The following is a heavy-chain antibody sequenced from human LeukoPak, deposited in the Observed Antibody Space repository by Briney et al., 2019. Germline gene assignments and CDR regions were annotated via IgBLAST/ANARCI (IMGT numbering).Heavy chain of an antibody. V-gene: IGHV1-2*02. CDR2: INPNSGGT. J-gene: IGHJ4*02. D-gene: IGHD3-22*01. Sequence: ASVKVSCKASRYTFTGYYMHWVRQAPGQGLEWMGWINPNSGGTNYAQKFQGRVTMTRDTSISTAYMELSRLRSDDTAVYYCARVLYYYDSSGNLDYWGQGTLVTVSS. CDR3: ARVLYYYDSSGNLDY. CDR1: RYTFTGYY.